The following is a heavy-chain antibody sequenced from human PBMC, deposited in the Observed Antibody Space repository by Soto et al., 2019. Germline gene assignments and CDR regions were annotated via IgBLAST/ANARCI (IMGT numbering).Heavy chain of an antibody. CDR2: ISDSGISI. D-gene: IGHD1-26*01. CDR3: AKDARRTGLLGQWVG. Sequence: EEQLLESGGGLIQPGGSLRLSCAASGFAFYNYAMAWVRQAPGKGLEWVSGISDSGISINYTDSVKGRFTISRDNSKNTLFLQMDSLRGEDTALYYCAKDARRTGLLGQWVGWGQGTLVTVSS. V-gene: IGHV3-23*01. CDR1: GFAFYNYA. J-gene: IGHJ4*02.